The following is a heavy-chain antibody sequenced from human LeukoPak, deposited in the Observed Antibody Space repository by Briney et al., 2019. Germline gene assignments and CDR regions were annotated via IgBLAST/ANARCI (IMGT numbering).Heavy chain of an antibody. V-gene: IGHV5-51*01. J-gene: IGHJ4*02. D-gene: IGHD3-10*01. CDR2: IYPGDSDT. CDR3: ARARWFGELRFSGTPYFFDS. Sequence: GESLKISCKGSGYRFSSDWIGWVRQMPGKGLECMGVIYPGDSDTRYSPSFQAQVTISADKSITTAYLQWSSLKASDTAMYYCARARWFGELRFSGTPYFFDSWGQGTLVTVSS. CDR1: GYRFSSDW.